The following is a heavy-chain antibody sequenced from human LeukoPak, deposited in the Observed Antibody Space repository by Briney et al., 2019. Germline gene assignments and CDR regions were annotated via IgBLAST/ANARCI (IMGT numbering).Heavy chain of an antibody. D-gene: IGHD1-26*01. Sequence: PSETLSLTCTVSGGSVSSGSYYWSWIRQPPGKGLEWIGYIYYSGTTNYNPSLKSRVTIPIDTSRNQFSLKLSSVTAADTAVYYCARGFGGATTSFDYWGQGTLVTVSS. CDR1: GGSVSSGSYY. J-gene: IGHJ4*02. V-gene: IGHV4-61*01. CDR2: IYYSGTT. CDR3: ARGFGGATTSFDY.